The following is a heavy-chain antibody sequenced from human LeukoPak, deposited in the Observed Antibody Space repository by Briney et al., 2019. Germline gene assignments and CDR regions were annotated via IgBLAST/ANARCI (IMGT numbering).Heavy chain of an antibody. J-gene: IGHJ6*02. Sequence: EASVKVSCKASGYTFTSYDINWVRQATGQGLEWMGWMNPNSGNTGYAQKFQGRVTMTRNTSISTAYMELSSLRSEDTAVYYCARFGSSSWYVGYYYYGMDVWGQGTTVTVSS. V-gene: IGHV1-8*01. CDR3: ARFGSSSWYVGYYYYGMDV. D-gene: IGHD6-13*01. CDR1: GYTFTSYD. CDR2: MNPNSGNT.